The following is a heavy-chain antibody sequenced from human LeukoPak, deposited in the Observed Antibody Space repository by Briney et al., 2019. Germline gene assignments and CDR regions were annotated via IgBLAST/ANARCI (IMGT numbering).Heavy chain of an antibody. Sequence: PSETLSLTCIVSGGSISSSSYYWGWIRQPPGKGLEWIGSIYYSGSTYYNPSLKCRVTISVDTSKSQFSLKLSSVTAADTAVYYCARRALTIRGTNYFDYWGQGTLVTVSS. CDR2: IYYSGST. CDR3: ARRALTIRGTNYFDY. D-gene: IGHD3-16*01. CDR1: GGSISSSSYY. J-gene: IGHJ4*02. V-gene: IGHV4-39*01.